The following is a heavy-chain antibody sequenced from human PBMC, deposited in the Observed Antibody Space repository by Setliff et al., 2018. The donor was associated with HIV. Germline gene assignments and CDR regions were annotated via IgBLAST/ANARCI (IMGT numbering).Heavy chain of an antibody. CDR2: INPSDVST. V-gene: IGHV1-46*01. CDR3: AREYHTASGGTRVANYFDY. J-gene: IGHJ4*02. Sequence: ASVKVSCKASGYTFTNYFMHWVRQAPGQGLEWMGIINPSDVSTTYAQKFQGRVTMTSDTSTSTVYMELSSLRSEDTATYYCAREYHTASGGTRVANYFDYWGQGTLVTVSS. D-gene: IGHD6-13*01. CDR1: GYTFTNYF.